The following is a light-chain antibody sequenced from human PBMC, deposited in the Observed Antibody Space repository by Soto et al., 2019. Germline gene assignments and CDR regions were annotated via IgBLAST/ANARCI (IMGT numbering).Light chain of an antibody. J-gene: IGKJ1*01. CDR2: WAS. Sequence: DIVMTQSPDSLTVSLGERATINCKSSQPVLYSSNNKNYLAWFQQKPGQPPNLLIYWASTRESGVPDRFSGSGSGTDFTLTISSLQAEDVAVYYCQKYYTTPWTFGQGTKVEIK. V-gene: IGKV4-1*01. CDR3: QKYYTTPWT. CDR1: QPVLYSSNNKNY.